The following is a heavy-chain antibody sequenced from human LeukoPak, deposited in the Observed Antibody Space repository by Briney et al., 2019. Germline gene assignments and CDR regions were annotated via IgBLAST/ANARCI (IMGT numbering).Heavy chain of an antibody. D-gene: IGHD3-16*01. CDR1: GGSLSSGDYY. CDR3: ARGNVDYVGGRYYFDY. V-gene: IGHV4-30-4*01. J-gene: IGHJ4*02. CDR2: IYYSGST. Sequence: PSQTLSLTCTVSGGSLSSGDYYWSWIRQPPGKGLEWIGYIYYSGSTYYNPSLKSRVTISVDTSKNQFSLKLSSVTAADTAVYYCARGNVDYVGGRYYFDYWGQGTLVTVSS.